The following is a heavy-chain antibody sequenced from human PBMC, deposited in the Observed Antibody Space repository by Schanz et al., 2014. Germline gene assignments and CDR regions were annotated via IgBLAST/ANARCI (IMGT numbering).Heavy chain of an antibody. CDR3: VRDSFFAFDY. D-gene: IGHD3-3*01. Sequence: EVQLAESGGGLVQPGGSLRLSCAASGFTFSNYWMHWVRQAPGKGLEWISYITYNGGTIYYADSVKGRFTISRDNAKNSVFLQMNSLRAEDTAVYYCVRDSFFAFDYWGQGTLVTVSS. J-gene: IGHJ4*02. CDR2: ITYNGGTI. V-gene: IGHV3-48*01. CDR1: GFTFSNYW.